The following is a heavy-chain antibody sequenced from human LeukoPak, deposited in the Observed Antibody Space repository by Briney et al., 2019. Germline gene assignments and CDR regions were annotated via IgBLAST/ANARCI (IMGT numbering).Heavy chain of an antibody. CDR1: EYSFATYW. J-gene: IGHJ4*02. CDR2: IYPADSDT. D-gene: IGHD5-24*01. Sequence: SGESLKISCKGSEYSFATYWIGWVRQMPGKGLEWMGIIYPADSDTRYSPSFQGQVTISADKSTSTAYLQWSSLKASDTAMYYCARQDGRALYYFDYWGQGTLVTVSS. CDR3: ARQDGRALYYFDY. V-gene: IGHV5-51*01.